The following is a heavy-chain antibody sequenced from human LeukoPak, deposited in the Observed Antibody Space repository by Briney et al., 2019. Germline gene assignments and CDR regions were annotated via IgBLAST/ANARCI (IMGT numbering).Heavy chain of an antibody. CDR1: GGSISSSSYY. D-gene: IGHD1-26*01. Sequence: RLPETLSLTCTVSGGSISSSSYYWGWIRQPPGKGLEWIGSIYYSGSTYYNPSLKSRVTISVDTSKNQFSLKLSSVTAADTAVYYCARGHLLGATVARVQSDIDYWGQGTLVTVSS. V-gene: IGHV4-39*07. J-gene: IGHJ4*02. CDR3: ARGHLLGATVARVQSDIDY. CDR2: IYYSGST.